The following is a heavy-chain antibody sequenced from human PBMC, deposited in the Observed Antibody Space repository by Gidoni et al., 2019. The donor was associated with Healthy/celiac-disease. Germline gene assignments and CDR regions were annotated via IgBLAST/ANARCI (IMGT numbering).Heavy chain of an antibody. Sequence: EVQLVESGGVVVQPGGSLRLSCAGSGFTFDDYTMHWVRQAPGKGLEWVSLISWDGGSTYYADSAKGRFTISRDNSKNSLYLQMNSLRTEDTALYYCAKDNKVHSFYGMDVWGQGTTVTVSS. J-gene: IGHJ6*02. CDR3: AKDNKVHSFYGMDV. V-gene: IGHV3-43*01. CDR1: GFTFDDYT. CDR2: ISWDGGST. D-gene: IGHD3-16*02.